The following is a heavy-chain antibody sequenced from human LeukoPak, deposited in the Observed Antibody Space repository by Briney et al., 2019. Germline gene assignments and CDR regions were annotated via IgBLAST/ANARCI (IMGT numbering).Heavy chain of an antibody. V-gene: IGHV4-4*07. J-gene: IGHJ4*02. CDR2: IYTSGST. D-gene: IGHD6-13*01. CDR3: AGGDSAAGTDY. Sequence: SETLSLTCTVSGGSISSYHWSWIRQPAGKGLEWIGRIYTSGSTNYNPSLKSRVTMSVDTSKNQFSLKLSSVTAADTAVYYCAGGDSAAGTDYWGQGTLVTVSS. CDR1: GGSISSYH.